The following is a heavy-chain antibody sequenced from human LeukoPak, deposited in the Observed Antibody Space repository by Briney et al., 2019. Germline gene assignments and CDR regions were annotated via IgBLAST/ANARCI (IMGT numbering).Heavy chain of an antibody. CDR3: ARHRDIVATGGDY. V-gene: IGHV4-39*01. D-gene: IGHD5-12*01. J-gene: IGHJ4*02. Sequence: SETLSLTCTVSSGSISSNSYYWGWIRQPPGKGLEWIGSIYYSGSTYYNPSLNSRVTISVDTSKNQFSLKLSSVTAADTAVYYCARHRDIVATGGDYWGQGTLVTVSS. CDR1: SGSISSNSYY. CDR2: IYYSGST.